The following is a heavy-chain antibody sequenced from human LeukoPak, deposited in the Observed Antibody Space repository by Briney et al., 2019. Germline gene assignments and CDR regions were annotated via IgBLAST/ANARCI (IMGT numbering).Heavy chain of an antibody. CDR2: ISAYNGNT. CDR3: ARGTPSGTYLY. D-gene: IGHD1-26*01. CDR1: GYTFTSYG. J-gene: IGHJ4*02. V-gene: IGHV1-18*01. Sequence: ASVKVSCTASGYTFTSYGISWVRQAPGQGLEWMGWISAYNGNTNYAQKFQGRVTMTTDTYTSTAYMELRSLRSDDTAVYYCARGTPSGTYLYWGQGTLVTVSS.